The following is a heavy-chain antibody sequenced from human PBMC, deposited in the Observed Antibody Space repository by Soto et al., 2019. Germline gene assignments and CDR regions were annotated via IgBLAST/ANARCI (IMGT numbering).Heavy chain of an antibody. J-gene: IGHJ5*02. CDR2: ISGSGGST. Sequence: EVQLLESGGGLVQPGGSLRLSCAASGFTFSSYAMSWVRQAPGKGLGWVSAISGSGGSTYYADSVKGRFTISRDKSKNTLYLQMNILRAADTAVYYCAQDRTVTNVGWFDPWGQGTLVTVSS. CDR1: GFTFSSYA. D-gene: IGHD4-17*01. V-gene: IGHV3-23*01. CDR3: AQDRTVTNVGWFDP.